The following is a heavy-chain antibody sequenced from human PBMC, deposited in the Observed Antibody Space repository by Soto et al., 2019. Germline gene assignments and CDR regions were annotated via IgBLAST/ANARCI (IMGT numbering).Heavy chain of an antibody. D-gene: IGHD6-19*01. CDR3: ARGRQQWLSLGPWFDY. V-gene: IGHV3-11*01. CDR2: ISSSGSTI. Sequence: PGGSLRLSCAASGFTFSDYYMSWIRQAPGKGLEWVSYISSSGSTIYYADSVKGRVTISRDNAKNSLYLQMNSLRAEDTAVYYCARGRQQWLSLGPWFDYWGQGTLVTVSS. J-gene: IGHJ4*02. CDR1: GFTFSDYY.